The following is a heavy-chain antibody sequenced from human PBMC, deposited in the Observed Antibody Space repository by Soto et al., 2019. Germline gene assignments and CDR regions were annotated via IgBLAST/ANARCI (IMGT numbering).Heavy chain of an antibody. CDR2: INPNSGGT. V-gene: IGHV1-2*04. CDR3: ARDGLLTGDRGGFDY. J-gene: IGHJ4*02. Sequence: ASVKVSCKASGYTFTGYYMHWVRQAPGQGLEWMGWINPNSGGTNYAQKFQGWVTMTRDTSISTAYMELSRLRSDDTAVYYCARDGLLTGDRGGFDYWGQGTLVTVSS. CDR1: GYTFTGYY. D-gene: IGHD7-27*01.